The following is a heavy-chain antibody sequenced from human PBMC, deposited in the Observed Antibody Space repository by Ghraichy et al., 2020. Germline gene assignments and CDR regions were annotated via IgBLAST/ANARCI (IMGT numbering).Heavy chain of an antibody. J-gene: IGHJ4*02. V-gene: IGHV3-66*01. CDR2: IYSGGST. D-gene: IGHD3-10*01. Sequence: LSLTCAASGFTVSSNYMSWVRQAPGKGLEWVSVIYSGGSTYYADSVKGRFTISRDNSKNTLYLQMNSLRAEDTAVYYCARDILWFGESPFDYWGQGTLVTVSS. CDR3: ARDILWFGESPFDY. CDR1: GFTVSSNY.